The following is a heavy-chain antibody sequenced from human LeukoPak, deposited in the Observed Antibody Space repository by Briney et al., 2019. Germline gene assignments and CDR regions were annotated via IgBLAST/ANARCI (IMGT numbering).Heavy chain of an antibody. J-gene: IGHJ3*02. D-gene: IGHD4-17*01. V-gene: IGHV4-4*07. Sequence: SETLSLTCTVSGGSISSYYWSWIRQPAGKGLEWIGRIYTSGSTNYNPSLKSRVTMSVDTSKNQFSLKLSSVTAADTAVYYCARARRATVTTPHDAFDIWGQGTMVTVSS. CDR2: IYTSGST. CDR1: GGSISSYY. CDR3: ARARRATVTTPHDAFDI.